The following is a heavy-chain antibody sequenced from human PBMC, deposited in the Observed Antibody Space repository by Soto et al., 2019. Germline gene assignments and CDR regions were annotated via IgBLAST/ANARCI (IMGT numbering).Heavy chain of an antibody. Sequence: QVQLQESGPGLVKPSQTLSLTCTVSGGSISSGGYYWSWIRQHPGKGLEWIGYIYYSGSTYYNPSLKSRXXIXVXXSKNQFSLKLSSVTAADTAVYYCARVITMVRAFDYWGQGTLVTVSS. D-gene: IGHD3-10*01. CDR2: IYYSGST. CDR3: ARVITMVRAFDY. J-gene: IGHJ4*02. V-gene: IGHV4-31*03. CDR1: GGSISSGGYY.